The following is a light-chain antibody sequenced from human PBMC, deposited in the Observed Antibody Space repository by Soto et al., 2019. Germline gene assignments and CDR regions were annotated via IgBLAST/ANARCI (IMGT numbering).Light chain of an antibody. CDR1: SSDFASYNR. Sequence: QSALTQPPSVSGSPGQTVTISCTGTSSDFASYNRVSWYQQPPGTAPKLMIYEVSYRPSGVPDRFSGSKSGNTASLTISGLQAEDEADYYCSPYTTSNSVVIGGGTQLTVL. CDR3: SPYTTSNSVV. CDR2: EVS. V-gene: IGLV2-18*02. J-gene: IGLJ2*01.